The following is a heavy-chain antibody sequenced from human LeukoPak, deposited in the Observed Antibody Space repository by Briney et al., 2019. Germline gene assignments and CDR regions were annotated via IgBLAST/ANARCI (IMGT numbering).Heavy chain of an antibody. CDR1: GYRFTSYW. CDR3: ARHRLIAAAGLNWFDP. CDR2: IYPGDSDT. J-gene: IGHJ5*02. V-gene: IGHV5-51*01. D-gene: IGHD6-13*01. Sequence: GESLKISCKGSGYRFTSYWIAWVRQMPGKGLEWMGIIYPGDSDTRYSPSFQGQVTISADKSISTAYLQWSSLKASDTAMYYCARHRLIAAAGLNWFDPWGQGTLVTVSS.